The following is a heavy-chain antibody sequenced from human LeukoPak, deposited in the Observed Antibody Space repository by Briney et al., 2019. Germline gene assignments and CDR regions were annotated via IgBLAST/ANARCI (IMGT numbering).Heavy chain of an antibody. D-gene: IGHD2-2*01. CDR2: INHSGST. CDR3: ARGGPIVVVPAARPGWFDP. CDR1: SGSISSYY. V-gene: IGHV4-34*01. J-gene: IGHJ5*02. Sequence: SETLSLTCTVSSGSISSYYWSWIRQPPGKGLEWIGEINHSGSTNYNPSLKSRVTISVDTSKNQFSLKLSSVTAADTAVYYCARGGPIVVVPAARPGWFDPWGQGTLVTVSS.